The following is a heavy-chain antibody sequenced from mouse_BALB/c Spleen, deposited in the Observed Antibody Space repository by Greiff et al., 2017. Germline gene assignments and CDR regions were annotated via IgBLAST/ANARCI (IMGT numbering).Heavy chain of an antibody. D-gene: IGHD4-1*01. J-gene: IGHJ3*01. V-gene: IGHV1-4*01. Sequence: VKLKESGAELARPGASVKMSCKASGYTFTSYTMHWVKQRPGQGLEWIGYINPSSGYTNYNQKFKDKATLTADKSSSTAYMQLSSLTSEDSAVYYCASGNPFAYWGQGTLVTVSA. CDR3: ASGNPFAY. CDR2: INPSSGYT. CDR1: GYTFTSYT.